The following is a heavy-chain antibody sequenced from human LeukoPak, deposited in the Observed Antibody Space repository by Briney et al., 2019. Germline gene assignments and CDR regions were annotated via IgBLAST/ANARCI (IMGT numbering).Heavy chain of an antibody. Sequence: PGGSLRLSCAASGFTFSTYGMDWVRQAPGKGLEGVSYINLNSRTTDYADSVRGRFTISRDNAKSSLYLQMNSLRVEDTAVYYCARGGAARPDYWGQGTLVTVFS. CDR1: GFTFSTYG. CDR2: INLNSRTT. D-gene: IGHD6-6*01. CDR3: ARGGAARPDY. J-gene: IGHJ4*02. V-gene: IGHV3-48*01.